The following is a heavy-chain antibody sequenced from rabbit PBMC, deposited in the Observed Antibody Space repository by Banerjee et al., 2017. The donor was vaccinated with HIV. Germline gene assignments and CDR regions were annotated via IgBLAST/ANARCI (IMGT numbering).Heavy chain of an antibody. CDR1: GFDLSIAYY. J-gene: IGHJ6*01. CDR2: INGGSSGRT. D-gene: IGHD4-1*01. CDR3: ARDLAGVIGWNFGL. Sequence: QEQLEESGGDLVKPEGSLTLTCTASGFDLSIAYYMCWVRQAPGKGLEWIGCINGGSSGRTYYASWAKGRFTTTKTSSTTVTLQMTSLTAADTATYFCARDLAGVIGWNFGLWGPGTLVTDS. V-gene: IGHV1S45*01.